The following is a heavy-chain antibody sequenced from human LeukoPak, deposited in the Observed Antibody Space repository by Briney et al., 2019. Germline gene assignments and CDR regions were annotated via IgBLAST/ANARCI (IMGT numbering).Heavy chain of an antibody. CDR1: GFTFSSTW. J-gene: IGHJ4*02. Sequence: GGSLRLSCAASGFTFSSTWMSWVRQAPGKGLEWVANIKQDGSEKYYVDSVKGRFTISRDNAKNSLYLQMNSLRAEDTAVYYCARVSRWGLNQNPPYWGQGTLVTISS. CDR3: ARVSRWGLNQNPPY. D-gene: IGHD7-27*01. V-gene: IGHV3-7*03. CDR2: IKQDGSEK.